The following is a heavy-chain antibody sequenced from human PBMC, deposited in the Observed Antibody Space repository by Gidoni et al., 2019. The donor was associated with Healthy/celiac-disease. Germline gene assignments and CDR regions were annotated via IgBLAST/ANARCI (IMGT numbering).Heavy chain of an antibody. Sequence: EVQLAESGGGLVQPVRSLRLSCAASGFTFDDYALHWVRQAPGQGLEWVSGISWNSGSIGYADSVKGRFTISRDNAKNSLYLQMNSLRAEDTALYYCASLGGYCSGGSSYSPFDYWGQGTLVNVSS. V-gene: IGHV3-9*01. CDR2: ISWNSGSI. CDR3: ASLGGYCSGGSSYSPFDY. CDR1: GFTFDDYA. J-gene: IGHJ4*02. D-gene: IGHD2-15*01.